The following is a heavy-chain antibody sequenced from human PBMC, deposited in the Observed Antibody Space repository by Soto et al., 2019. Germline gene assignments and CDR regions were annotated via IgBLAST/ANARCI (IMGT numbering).Heavy chain of an antibody. D-gene: IGHD6-19*01. CDR2: IRSISDGGTT. Sequence: EVRLVESGGGLVKPGGSLGISCTASGLILTNAWISWVRQPLGKGLEWVGRIRSISDGGTTEYAAPVKGRFTVSRDEGKHTLYLHMNSLKIGDTAVYYCSITSCRVAACYWGQGTLVTVSP. CDR3: SITSCRVAACY. CDR1: GLILTNAW. V-gene: IGHV3-15*01. J-gene: IGHJ4*02.